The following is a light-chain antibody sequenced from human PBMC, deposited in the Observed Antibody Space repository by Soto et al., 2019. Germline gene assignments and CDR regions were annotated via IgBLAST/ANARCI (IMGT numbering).Light chain of an antibody. CDR3: SSYAGSNNLGV. J-gene: IGLJ1*01. Sequence: QSALTQPPSASGSPGQSVTISCTGTSSDIGYYKYVSWYQQHPGKAPKLIIYEVIKRPSGVPDRFSGSKSGNTASLTVSGLQAEDEADYYCSSYAGSNNLGVFGTGTKVTVL. CDR2: EVI. CDR1: SSDIGYYKY. V-gene: IGLV2-8*01.